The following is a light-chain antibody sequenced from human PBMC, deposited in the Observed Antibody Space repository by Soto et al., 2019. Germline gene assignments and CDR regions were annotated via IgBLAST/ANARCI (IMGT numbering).Light chain of an antibody. J-gene: IGLJ2*01. CDR3: SSYTTSSTLGVV. V-gene: IGLV2-14*01. CDR2: EVS. Sequence: QSALTQPASVSGSPGQSITISCTGTSSDIGVSKYVSWYQQHPGKAPKLMIYEVSNRPSGVSNRFSGSKSGNTASLTISGLQAEDEAEYYCSSYTTSSTLGVVFGGGTKVTVL. CDR1: SSDIGVSKY.